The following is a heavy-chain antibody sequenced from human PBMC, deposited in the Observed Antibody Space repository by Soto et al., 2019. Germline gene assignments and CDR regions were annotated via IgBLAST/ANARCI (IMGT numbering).Heavy chain of an antibody. CDR1: GGNFTSFS. CDR3: TRRGRESANWFDP. J-gene: IGHJ5*02. V-gene: IGHV1-69*06. CDR2: IIPMSGRP. Sequence: QVQLVQSGAEVKTPGPSVKVSCKASGGNFTSFSINWWRQAPGQGLEWMGGIIPMSGRPNYAQRFQGRVTFSANKSTNTAYMEVNSLTYEDTTVYYCTRRGRESANWFDPGGKGTLVTVSS.